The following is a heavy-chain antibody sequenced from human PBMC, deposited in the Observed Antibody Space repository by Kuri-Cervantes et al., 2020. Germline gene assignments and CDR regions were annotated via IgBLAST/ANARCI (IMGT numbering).Heavy chain of an antibody. CDR2: MNPNSGNT. CDR1: GYTFTSYD. V-gene: IGHV1-8*01. D-gene: IGHD6-13*01. J-gene: IGHJ4*02. CDR3: ASLLSRAAAGTTVVDY. Sequence: ASVKVSCKASGYTFTSYDINWVRQATGQGLEWMGWMNPNSGNTNYAQKFQGRVTITADESTSTAYMELSSLRSEDTAVYYCASLLSRAAAGTTVVDYWGQGTLVTVSS.